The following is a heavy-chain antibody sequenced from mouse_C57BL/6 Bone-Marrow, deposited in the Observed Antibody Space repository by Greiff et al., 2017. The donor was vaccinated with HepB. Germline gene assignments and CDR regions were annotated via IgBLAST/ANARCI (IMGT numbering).Heavy chain of an antibody. V-gene: IGHV14-4*01. J-gene: IGHJ1*03. Sequence: VQLQQSGAELVRPGASVKLSCTASGFNIKDDYMHWVKQRPEQGLEWIGWIDPENGDTEYASKFQGKATITADTYSNTAYLQLSSLTSEDTAVYYCTTGITTVVAKGYFDVWGTGTTVTVSS. CDR1: GFNIKDDY. CDR3: TTGITTVVAKGYFDV. CDR2: IDPENGDT. D-gene: IGHD1-1*01.